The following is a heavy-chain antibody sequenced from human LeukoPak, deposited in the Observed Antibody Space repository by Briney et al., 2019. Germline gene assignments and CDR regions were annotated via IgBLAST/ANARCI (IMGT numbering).Heavy chain of an antibody. CDR2: IYYSGST. J-gene: IGHJ3*02. V-gene: IGHV4-59*13. CDR1: GGSMSSYY. Sequence: SETLSLTCSVSGGSMSSYYWIWIRRPRRRGLVWIGYIYYSGSTNYNPSLKSRVTISVDTSKNQFSLKLSSVTAADTAVYYCARVSSSWSDAFDIWGQGTMVTVSS. CDR3: ARVSSSWSDAFDI. D-gene: IGHD6-13*01.